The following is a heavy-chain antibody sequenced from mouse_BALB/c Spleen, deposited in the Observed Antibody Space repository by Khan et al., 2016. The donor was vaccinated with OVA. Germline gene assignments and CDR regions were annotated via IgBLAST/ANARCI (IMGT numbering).Heavy chain of an antibody. J-gene: IGHJ1*01. CDR3: ARNHDGGVYWYFDV. V-gene: IGHV2-6-4*01. Sequence: VKLEESGPGLVAPSQSLSITCTVSGFSLSRYSIHWIRQPPGKGLEWLGMIWGGGSTDYYSPLKSRLSISKDSSKSQVFLKMNSLQTDGTAMYYWARNHDGGVYWYFDVWGAGTTVTGAS. CDR2: IWGGGST. D-gene: IGHD1-1*01. CDR1: GFSLSRYS.